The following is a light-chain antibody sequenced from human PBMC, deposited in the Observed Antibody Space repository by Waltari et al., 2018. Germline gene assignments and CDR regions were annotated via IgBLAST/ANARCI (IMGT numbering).Light chain of an antibody. Sequence: QSALTQPASESVSPGQSITISCTGTTSDVGAYNYVSWYQPHPGKAPKLMIYDVSNRPSGVSNRFSGSKSGNTASLIISGLQAEDEADYYCSSYTSSSLYVFGRGTKVTVL. CDR2: DVS. J-gene: IGLJ1*01. CDR3: SSYTSSSLYV. CDR1: TSDVGAYNY. V-gene: IGLV2-14*03.